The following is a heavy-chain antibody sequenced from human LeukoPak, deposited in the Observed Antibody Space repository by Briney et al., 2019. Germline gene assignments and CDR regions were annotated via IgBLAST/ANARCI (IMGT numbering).Heavy chain of an antibody. J-gene: IGHJ4*02. V-gene: IGHV1-3*03. CDR3: ARGELPIYFDY. D-gene: IGHD1-26*01. CDR2: INAGNGNT. Sequence: GASVEVSCKASGYTFTSHAMHWVRQAPGQRLEWMGWINAGNGNTKYSQEFQGRVTITRDTSASTAYMELSSLRSEDMAVYYCARGELPIYFDYWGQGTLVTVSS. CDR1: GYTFTSHA.